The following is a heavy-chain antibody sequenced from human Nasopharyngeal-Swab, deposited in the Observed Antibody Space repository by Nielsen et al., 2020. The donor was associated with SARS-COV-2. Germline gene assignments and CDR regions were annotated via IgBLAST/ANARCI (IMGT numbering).Heavy chain of an antibody. CDR3: VHLWLPGF. D-gene: IGHD2-21*01. J-gene: IGHJ4*02. CDR2: IYHSGNT. Sequence: GSLRLCCTVSGYSISSVYDWGWIRHPPGKGLEWIASIYHSGNTYYNPSLKSRVTISVDTSKNHFSLKLNSVTAADTALYFCVHLWLPGFWGQGTLVTVSS. CDR1: GYSISSVYD. V-gene: IGHV4-38-2*02.